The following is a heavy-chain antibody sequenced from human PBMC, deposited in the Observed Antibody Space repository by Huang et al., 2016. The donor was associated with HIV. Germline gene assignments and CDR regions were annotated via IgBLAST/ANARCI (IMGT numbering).Heavy chain of an antibody. V-gene: IGHV4-34*01. D-gene: IGHD3-16*01. CDR1: RGSLSGYY. CDR2: INYSGTI. CDR3: AREVMTSFGGPFDP. J-gene: IGHJ5*02. Sequence: QVQLYQWGAGLLRPSETLSLTCAVYRGSLSGYYWSWIRQSPEKGVEWIGEINYSGTINYNPSLKSRVTISVDTSKKQLSLKLKSVTAADTAVYYCAREVMTSFGGPFDPWGQGTLVAVSS.